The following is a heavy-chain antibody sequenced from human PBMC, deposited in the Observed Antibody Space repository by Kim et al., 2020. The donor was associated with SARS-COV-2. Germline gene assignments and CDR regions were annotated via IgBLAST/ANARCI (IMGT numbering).Heavy chain of an antibody. D-gene: IGHD3-3*01. CDR1: GYTFTSYG. CDR3: ARVPLDITIFGVVIIQGWFDP. Sequence: ASVKVSCKASGYTFTSYGISWVRQAPGQGLEWMGWISAYNGNTNYAQKLQGRVTMTTDTSTSTAYMELRSLRSDDTAVYYCARVPLDITIFGVVIIQGWFDPWGQGTLVTVSS. CDR2: ISAYNGNT. V-gene: IGHV1-18*04. J-gene: IGHJ5*02.